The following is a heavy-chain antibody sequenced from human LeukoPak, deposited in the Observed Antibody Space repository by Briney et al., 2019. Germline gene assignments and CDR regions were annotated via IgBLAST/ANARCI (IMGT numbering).Heavy chain of an antibody. V-gene: IGHV3-48*01. D-gene: IGHD6-6*01. CDR3: ARGGPWYSSSSEPMADV. Sequence: PGGSLRLSCAASGFTFSSYSMNWVRQAPGKGLEWVSYISSSSSTIYYADSVEGRFTISRDNAKNSLYLQMNSLRAEDTAVYYCARGGPWYSSSSEPMADVWGKGTTVTVSS. CDR2: ISSSSSTI. CDR1: GFTFSSYS. J-gene: IGHJ6*04.